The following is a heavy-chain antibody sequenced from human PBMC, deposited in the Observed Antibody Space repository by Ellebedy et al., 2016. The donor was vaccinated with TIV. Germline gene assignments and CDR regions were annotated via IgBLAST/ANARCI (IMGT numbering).Heavy chain of an antibody. V-gene: IGHV3-33*01. D-gene: IGHD3-22*01. CDR3: ARDSYSFDSSGYYFDY. CDR2: IWYDGSNR. J-gene: IGHJ4*02. Sequence: GGSLRLXXAASGFTFSNYGMHWVRQAPGQGLEWVAGIWYDGSNRNYADSVKGRFTISRDNSKNTLYLQMNSLRAEDTAVYYCARDSYSFDSSGYYFDYWGQGTLVTVSS. CDR1: GFTFSNYG.